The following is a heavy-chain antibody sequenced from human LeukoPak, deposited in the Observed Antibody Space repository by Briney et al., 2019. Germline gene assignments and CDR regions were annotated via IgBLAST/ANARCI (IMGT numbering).Heavy chain of an antibody. J-gene: IGHJ4*02. D-gene: IGHD3-9*01. CDR1: GFTFSSYE. Sequence: GGSLRLSCAASGFTFSSYEMNWVRQAPGKGLEWVSYISSSGNTVFYADSVKGRVTISRDDAKNTLYLHMNSLRDDDTAVYYCATDQRYAFDYWGQGILVTVSS. V-gene: IGHV3-48*03. CDR2: ISSSGNTV. CDR3: ATDQRYAFDY.